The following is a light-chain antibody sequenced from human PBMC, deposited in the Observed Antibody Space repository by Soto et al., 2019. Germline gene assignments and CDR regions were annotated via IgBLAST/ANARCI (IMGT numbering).Light chain of an antibody. V-gene: IGKV1-39*01. CDR3: QQGDSRPRT. CDR2: TAS. CDR1: QSISRN. J-gene: IGKJ1*01. Sequence: STWTSPVAPCLNIKNRASQSISRNLNWYQQKPGKAPKLLIYTASSLQSGVPSRFSGSGSGTDFTLTISSLQPEDSAVYYCQQGDSRPRTFGQGTKVDIK.